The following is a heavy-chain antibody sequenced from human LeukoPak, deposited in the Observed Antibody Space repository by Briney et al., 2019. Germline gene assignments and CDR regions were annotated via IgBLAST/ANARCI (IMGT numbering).Heavy chain of an antibody. J-gene: IGHJ4*02. V-gene: IGHV3-21*01. CDR3: ARASGDIVETATMGSY. CDR1: GFTFSSYS. Sequence: GGSLRLSCAASGFTFSSYSMNWVRQAPGKGLEWVSSISSSSSSIYYADSVKGRFTISRDNAKDSLYLQMNSLRAEDTAVYYCARASGDIVETATMGSYWGQGTLVTVSS. D-gene: IGHD5-18*01. CDR2: ISSSSSSI.